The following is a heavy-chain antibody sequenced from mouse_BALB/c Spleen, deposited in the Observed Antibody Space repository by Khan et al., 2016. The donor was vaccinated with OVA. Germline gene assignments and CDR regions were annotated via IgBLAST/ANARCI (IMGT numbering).Heavy chain of an antibody. CDR1: GDSITSGY. J-gene: IGHJ3*01. CDR2: IIYSGST. Sequence: EVQLQESGPSLVKPSQTLSLTCSVTGDSITSGYWCWFRKFPGNKLEYMVYIIYSGSTYYNPSLKSRISITRHTSKNQYSLQLNSVTTADTATYDCARSAYRFAFVYWGQGTLVTVSA. D-gene: IGHD2-14*01. V-gene: IGHV3-8*02. CDR3: ARSAYRFAFVY.